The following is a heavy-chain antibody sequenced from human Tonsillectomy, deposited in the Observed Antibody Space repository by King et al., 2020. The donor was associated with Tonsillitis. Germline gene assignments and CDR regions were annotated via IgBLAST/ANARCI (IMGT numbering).Heavy chain of an antibody. Sequence: VQLQQWGAGLLKPSETLSLTCAVYGGSFSGYYWSGVRQPPGKGLEWIGEINHSGSTNYNPSLKSRATISVDTSKNQFSLKLSSVTAADSAVYYCATATYWGQGTLVTVSS. CDR3: ATATY. CDR2: INHSGST. CDR1: GGSFSGYY. J-gene: IGHJ4*02. V-gene: IGHV4-34*01.